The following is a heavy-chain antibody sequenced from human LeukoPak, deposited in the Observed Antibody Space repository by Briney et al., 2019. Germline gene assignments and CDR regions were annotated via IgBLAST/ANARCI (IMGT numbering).Heavy chain of an antibody. D-gene: IGHD3-10*01. Sequence: PSETLSLTCTVSGGSVNSGRYYWGWIRRPPGKGLEWIGYLYYSGSTGYNPSLRSRVTMSVDTSNNQFSLKLSSVTAADTAVYYCARGDRVGSSGYYFDNWGQGTLVTVSS. CDR2: LYYSGST. J-gene: IGHJ4*02. V-gene: IGHV4-61*01. CDR1: GGSVNSGRYY. CDR3: ARGDRVGSSGYYFDN.